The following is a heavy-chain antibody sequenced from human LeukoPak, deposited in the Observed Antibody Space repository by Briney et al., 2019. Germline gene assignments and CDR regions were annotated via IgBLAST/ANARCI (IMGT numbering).Heavy chain of an antibody. CDR1: GGTFSSYA. D-gene: IGHD1-26*01. CDR3: ARVPGGYYYMDV. V-gene: IGHV1-69*05. CDR2: IIPIFGTA. J-gene: IGHJ6*03. Sequence: GASVKVSCKASGGTFSSYAISWARQAPGQGLEWMGGIIPIFGTANYAQKFQGRVTITTDESTSTAYMELSSLRSEDTAVYYCARVPGGYYYMDVWGKGTTVTVSS.